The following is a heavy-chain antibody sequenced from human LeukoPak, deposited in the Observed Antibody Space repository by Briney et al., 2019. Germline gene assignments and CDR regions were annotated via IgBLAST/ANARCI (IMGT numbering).Heavy chain of an antibody. CDR2: INPNSGGT. CDR1: GYTFTSYG. CDR3: ARPQHYYYGSGSYHFDY. Sequence: ASVKVSCKASGYTFTSYGISWVRQAPGQGLEWMGRINPNSGGTNYAQKFQGRVTMTRDTSISTAYMELSRLRSDYTAVYYCARPQHYYYGSGSYHFDYWGQGTLVTVSS. D-gene: IGHD3-10*01. V-gene: IGHV1-2*06. J-gene: IGHJ4*02.